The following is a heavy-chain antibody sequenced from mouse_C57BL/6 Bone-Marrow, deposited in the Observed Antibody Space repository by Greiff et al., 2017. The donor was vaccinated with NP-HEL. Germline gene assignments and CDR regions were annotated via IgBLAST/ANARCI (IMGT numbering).Heavy chain of an antibody. J-gene: IGHJ4*01. CDR2: INPKNGGT. CDR3: ARLGGAMDY. CDR1: GYTFTDYY. V-gene: IGHV1-26*01. Sequence: VQLQQSGPELVKPGASVKISCKASGYTFTDYYMNWVKQSHGKSLEWIGDINPKNGGTSYNKKFKGKATLTVDKSSSTAYMELRSLTSEDSAVYYCARLGGAMDYWGQGTSVTVSS.